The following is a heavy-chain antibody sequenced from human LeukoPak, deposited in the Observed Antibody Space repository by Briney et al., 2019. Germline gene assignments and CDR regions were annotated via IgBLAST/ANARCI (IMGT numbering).Heavy chain of an antibody. CDR3: AKDQGYDILTGYYRGHFDY. Sequence: PGGSLRLSCAASGFIFSSYAMSWVRQAPGKGLEWVSFISDSGGTTYYADSVKGRFTISRDNSKNTLYLQMNSLRAEDTAVYYCAKDQGYDILTGYYRGHFDYWGQGTLVTVSS. V-gene: IGHV3-23*01. J-gene: IGHJ4*02. D-gene: IGHD3-9*01. CDR2: ISDSGGTT. CDR1: GFIFSSYA.